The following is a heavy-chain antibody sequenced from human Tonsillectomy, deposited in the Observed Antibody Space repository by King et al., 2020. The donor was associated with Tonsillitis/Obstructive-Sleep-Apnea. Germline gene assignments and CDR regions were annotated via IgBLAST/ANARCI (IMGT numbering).Heavy chain of an antibody. V-gene: IGHV4-59*01. CDR3: ARDMVLEAGGDAFDI. J-gene: IGHJ3*02. D-gene: IGHD2-8*01. CDR1: GGSISSYY. CDR2: IYHSGST. Sequence: VQLQESGPGLVKPSETLSLTCTVPGGSISSYYWSWIRQPPGKGLEWIGYIYHSGSTNYNPTLKSRVTMSVDTSKNQFSLKLSSVTAADTAVYYCARDMVLEAGGDAFDIWGQGTMVTVSS.